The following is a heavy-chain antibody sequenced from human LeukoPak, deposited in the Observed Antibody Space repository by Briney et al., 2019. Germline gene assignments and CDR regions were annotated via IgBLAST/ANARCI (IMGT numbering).Heavy chain of an antibody. CDR3: AKGQAGDYVGVDY. V-gene: IGHV3-33*06. CDR2: IWYDGSNK. D-gene: IGHD4-17*01. CDR1: GFTFSSYG. Sequence: GRSLRLSCAASGFTFSSYGMHWVRQAPGKGLEWVAVIWYDGSNKYYADSVKGRFTISRDNSKNTLYLQMNSLRAEDRAVYYCAKGQAGDYVGVDYWGQGTLVTVSS. J-gene: IGHJ4*02.